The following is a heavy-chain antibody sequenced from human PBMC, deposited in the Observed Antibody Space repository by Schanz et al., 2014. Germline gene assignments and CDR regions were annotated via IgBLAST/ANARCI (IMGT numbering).Heavy chain of an antibody. CDR2: IGGSGDST. J-gene: IGHJ4*02. Sequence: EVQLLESGGGLVQPGGSLRLSCAASGFTFTNYAMPWVRQAPGKGLEWVSGIGGSGDSTHYADSVKGRFTISRDNSKNTLYLQLNSLRVEDTAKYFCAKDPNLFRDSSGYYYSPFDYWGQGTLVAVSS. CDR1: GFTFTNYA. V-gene: IGHV3-23*01. D-gene: IGHD3-22*01. CDR3: AKDPNLFRDSSGYYYSPFDY.